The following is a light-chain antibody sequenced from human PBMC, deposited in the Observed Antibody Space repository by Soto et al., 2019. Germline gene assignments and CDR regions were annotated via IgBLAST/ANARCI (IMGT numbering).Light chain of an antibody. CDR3: QQRSNWPPIT. CDR2: GAS. J-gene: IGKJ5*01. V-gene: IGKV3D-20*02. Sequence: EIVLTQSPGTLSLSPGERATLSCRASQSVSNNYLAWYQQKPGQAPRLLIYGASNRATGIPDRFSGSGFGTDFTLTISSLEPEDAAVYYCQQRSNWPPITSGQGRRLEIK. CDR1: QSVSNNY.